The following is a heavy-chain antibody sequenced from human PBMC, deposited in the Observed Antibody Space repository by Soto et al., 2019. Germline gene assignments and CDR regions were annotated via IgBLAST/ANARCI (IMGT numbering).Heavy chain of an antibody. V-gene: IGHV5-51*01. Sequence: GESLKISCKGSGYSFTTYWIGWVRQMPGKGLEWMGIIYPGDSDTRYSPSLQGQVTISADKSISTAYLQWSSLKASDTAIYYCARHQVFGYSSPFDSWGQGTLVTVSS. CDR3: ARHQVFGYSSPFDS. J-gene: IGHJ4*02. D-gene: IGHD6-13*01. CDR2: IYPGDSDT. CDR1: GYSFTTYW.